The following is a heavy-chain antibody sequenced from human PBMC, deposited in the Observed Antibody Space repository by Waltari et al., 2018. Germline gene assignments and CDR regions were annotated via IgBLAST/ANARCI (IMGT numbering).Heavy chain of an antibody. V-gene: IGHV4-34*01. CDR2: INHSGST. J-gene: IGHJ4*02. Sequence: QVQLQQWGAGLLKPSETLSLTCAVSGGSFSGYYWSWIRQPPGKGLEWIGEINHSGSTNYNPSLKSRVTISVDTSKNQFSLKLSSVTAADTAVYYCARGRGYYSGYFDYWGQGTLVTVSS. CDR3: ARGRGYYSGYFDY. D-gene: IGHD3-22*01. CDR1: GGSFSGYY.